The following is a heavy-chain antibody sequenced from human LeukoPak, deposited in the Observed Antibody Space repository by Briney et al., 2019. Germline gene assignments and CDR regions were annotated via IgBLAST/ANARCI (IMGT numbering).Heavy chain of an antibody. CDR1: GFTLSSYE. CDR3: ARDFDRYYFDY. Sequence: GGSLRLSCTVSGFTLSSYEMSWIRQAPGKGLEWVANIKQDGSEKYYVDSVKGRFTISRDNAKNSLYLQMNSLRAEDTAMYYCARDFDRYYFDYWGQGTLVTVSS. J-gene: IGHJ4*02. CDR2: IKQDGSEK. D-gene: IGHD3-9*01. V-gene: IGHV3-7*01.